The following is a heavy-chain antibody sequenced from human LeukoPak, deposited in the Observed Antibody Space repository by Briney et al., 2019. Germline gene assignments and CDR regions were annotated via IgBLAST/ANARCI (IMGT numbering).Heavy chain of an antibody. D-gene: IGHD3-10*01. V-gene: IGHV4-28*01. CDR2: IYHSGTT. CDR1: GYSITSSSW. Sequence: PPDTLSLTCAVSGYSITSSSWWGWIRQPPGKGLEWIGYIYHSGTTYYNPSLQSRVTMSVDTSKNQFSLKLSSVTAVDTAVYYCARKENVYYYFDYWGQGTLVTVSS. CDR3: ARKENVYYYFDY. J-gene: IGHJ4*02.